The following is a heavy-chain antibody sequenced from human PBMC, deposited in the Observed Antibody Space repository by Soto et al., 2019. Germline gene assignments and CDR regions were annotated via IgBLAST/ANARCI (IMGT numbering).Heavy chain of an antibody. CDR1: GYSFTTYG. CDR3: ARDRDWNLDY. J-gene: IGHJ4*02. Sequence: GASVEVSCKASGYSFTTYGMTWVRQAPGQGLEWMGWISADKGNTKYAQNFQSRATLTTDTSTSTAYMELRSLRSDDTAVYYCARDRDWNLDYWGQGTLVTVSS. V-gene: IGHV1-18*01. CDR2: ISADKGNT. D-gene: IGHD2-21*02.